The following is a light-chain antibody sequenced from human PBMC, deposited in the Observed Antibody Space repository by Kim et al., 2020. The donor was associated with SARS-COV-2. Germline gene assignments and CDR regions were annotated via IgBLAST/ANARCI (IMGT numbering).Light chain of an antibody. CDR2: GAS. CDR3: QQYGTSPYT. V-gene: IGKV3-20*01. Sequence: LSPGERATLTRRAQPSVNSRHLAWYQQNPGGAPTLLICGASSRATRIPDRISGRGSGTDFSLTISRMEPEDFAVYYCQQYGTSPYTFGQETKLEI. J-gene: IGKJ2*01. CDR1: PSVNSRH.